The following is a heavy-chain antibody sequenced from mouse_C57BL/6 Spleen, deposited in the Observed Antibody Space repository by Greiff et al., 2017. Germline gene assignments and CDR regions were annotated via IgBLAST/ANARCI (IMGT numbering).Heavy chain of an antibody. Sequence: VQLQESGAELARPGASVKLSCKASGYTFTSYGISWVKQRTGQGLEWIGEIYPRSGNTYYNEKFKGKATLTADKSSSTPYMELRSLTSEDSAVYFCARSGYEAWFAYWGQGTLVTVSA. CDR2: IYPRSGNT. CDR1: GYTFTSYG. V-gene: IGHV1-81*01. CDR3: ARSGYEAWFAY. D-gene: IGHD1-2*01. J-gene: IGHJ3*01.